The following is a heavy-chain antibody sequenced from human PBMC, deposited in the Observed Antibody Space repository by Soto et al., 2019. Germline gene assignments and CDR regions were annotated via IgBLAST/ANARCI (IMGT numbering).Heavy chain of an antibody. D-gene: IGHD1-20*01. V-gene: IGHV3-30-3*01. CDR1: GFTFSTHA. J-gene: IGHJ4*02. CDR2: VSFDGRNK. Sequence: QVQLVESGGGVVQPGRSLRLSCAASGFTFSTHAMHWVRQAPGKGLECVAIVSFDGRNKYHADSVKGRFTISRDNSENTLYLQVSGLTPEDTAVYYWARDQTGITTTGGGRIDHWGQGTLVTVSS. CDR3: ARDQTGITTTGGGRIDH.